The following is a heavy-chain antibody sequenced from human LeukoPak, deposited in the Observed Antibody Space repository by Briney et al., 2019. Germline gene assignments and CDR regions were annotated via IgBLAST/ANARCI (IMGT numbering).Heavy chain of an antibody. D-gene: IGHD5-18*01. CDR3: ARVDTPRALYDY. V-gene: IGHV1-2*02. J-gene: IGHJ4*02. CDR2: TNPNSGGT. CDR1: GYTFTSYG. Sequence: ASVKVSCKASGYTFTSYGISWVRQAPGQGLEWMGWTNPNSGGTNYAQKFQGRVTMTRDTSISTAYMELSRLRSDDTAVYYCARVDTPRALYDYWGQGTLVTVSS.